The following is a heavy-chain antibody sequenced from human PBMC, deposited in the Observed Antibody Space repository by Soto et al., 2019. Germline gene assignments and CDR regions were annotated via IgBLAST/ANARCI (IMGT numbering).Heavy chain of an antibody. CDR3: AREYSVYGLYYYYYMDV. Sequence: SVKVSCKASGGTFSSYTISWVRQAPGQGLEWMGRIIPILGIANYAQKFQGRVTITADKSTSTAYMELSSLRSEDTAVYYCAREYSVYGLYYYYYMDVWGKGTTVTVSS. V-gene: IGHV1-69*04. J-gene: IGHJ6*03. CDR1: GGTFSSYT. D-gene: IGHD5-12*01. CDR2: IIPILGIA.